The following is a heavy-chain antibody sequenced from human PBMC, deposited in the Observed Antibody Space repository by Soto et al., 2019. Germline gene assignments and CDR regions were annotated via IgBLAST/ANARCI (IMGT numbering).Heavy chain of an antibody. CDR1: GGSISSGGYS. CDR2: IYHSGGT. D-gene: IGHD3-10*01. V-gene: IGHV4-30-2*01. CDR3: ARENGSREGYFDY. J-gene: IGHJ4*02. Sequence: SETLSLTCAVSGGSISSGGYSWSWIRQPPGKGLEWIGYIYHSGGTYYNPSLKSRVTISVDRSKNQFSLKLSSVTAADTAVYYCARENGSREGYFDYWGQGTLVTVSS.